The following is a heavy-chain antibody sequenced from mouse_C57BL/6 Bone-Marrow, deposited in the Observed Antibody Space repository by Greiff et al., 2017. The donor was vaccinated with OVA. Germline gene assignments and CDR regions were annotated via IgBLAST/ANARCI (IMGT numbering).Heavy chain of an antibody. V-gene: IGHV1-4*01. CDR2: INPSSGYT. Sequence: QLKQSGAELARPGASVQMSCKASGYTFTSYTMHWVKQRPGQGLEWIGYINPSSGYTKYNQKFKDKATLTADKSSSTAYMQLSSLTSEDSAVYYCARWRSHYGRGFAYGGQGTLVTVSA. J-gene: IGHJ3*01. CDR1: GYTFTSYT. D-gene: IGHD1-1*01. CDR3: ARWRSHYGRGFAY.